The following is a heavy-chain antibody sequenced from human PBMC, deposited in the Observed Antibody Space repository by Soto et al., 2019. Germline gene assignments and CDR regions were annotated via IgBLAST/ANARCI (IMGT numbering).Heavy chain of an antibody. V-gene: IGHV1-46*01. CDR1: GYTFTSYY. J-gene: IGHJ5*02. CDR2: IDPSGGGT. Sequence: QVQLVQSGAEVKKPGASVKVSCKASGYTFTSYYMHWVRQAPGQGLEWMGIIDPSGGGTSYAQKFQGRLTMTRDTSTSTVYMELSSLRSEDTDVYYCARERVDCSGGNCWRSVEDTWGQGTLVTVSS. D-gene: IGHD2-15*01. CDR3: ARERVDCSGGNCWRSVEDT.